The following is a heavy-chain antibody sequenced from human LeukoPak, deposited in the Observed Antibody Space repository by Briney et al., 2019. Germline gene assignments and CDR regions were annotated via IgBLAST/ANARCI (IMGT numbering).Heavy chain of an antibody. CDR2: TDTSGNYI. V-gene: IGHV3-21*01. J-gene: IGHJ3*02. CDR3: ARGRSITLLRGVAMSDGFDI. CDR1: GFTFSNYG. D-gene: IGHD3-10*01. Sequence: KPGGSLRLSCTASGFTFSNYGMNWVRQAPGKGLEWVSFTDTSGNYIYYGDSVKGRFTISRDNAKNLVSLQMNGLRAEDTAVYYCARGRSITLLRGVAMSDGFDIWGQGAMVAVSS.